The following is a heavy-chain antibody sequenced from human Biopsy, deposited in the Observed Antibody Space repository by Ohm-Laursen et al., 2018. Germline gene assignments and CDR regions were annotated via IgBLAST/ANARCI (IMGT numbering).Heavy chain of an antibody. CDR1: GASVKTSGYF. J-gene: IGHJ2*01. V-gene: IGHV4-31*03. Sequence: SDTLSLTCSVSGASVKTSGYFWAWIRQRSGKGLEWIGYISYNERTHYNPSLTSRLAISFDTSNNRISLQLRSVSVADTAVYYCVREPKTGTAEAWYFDLWGRGSPVTVPS. CDR3: VREPKTGTAEAWYFDL. CDR2: ISYNERT. D-gene: IGHD3-9*01.